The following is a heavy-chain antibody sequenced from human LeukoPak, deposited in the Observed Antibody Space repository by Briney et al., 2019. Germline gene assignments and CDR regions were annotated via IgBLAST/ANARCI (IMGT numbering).Heavy chain of an antibody. Sequence: SETLSLTCTVSGGSISNYYWNWIRQPAGKGLEWIGRKSVSGHTNYRSSLESRVTMSVDTSKNQFSLRLNSVTTADTAVYYCVRVSRIDYGANPEGDVWGKGITVIVSS. V-gene: IGHV4-4*07. CDR1: GGSISNYY. D-gene: IGHD4/OR15-4a*01. J-gene: IGHJ6*04. CDR3: VRVSRIDYGANPEGDV. CDR2: KSVSGHT.